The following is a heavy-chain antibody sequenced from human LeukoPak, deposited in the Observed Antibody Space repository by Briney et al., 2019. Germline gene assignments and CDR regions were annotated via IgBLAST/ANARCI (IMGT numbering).Heavy chain of an antibody. J-gene: IGHJ6*03. V-gene: IGHV1-69*13. Sequence: GASVKVSCKASGGTFSSYAISWVRQAPGQGLEWMGGIIPIFGTANYAQKFQGRVTITADESTSTAYMELSSLRSEDTAVYYCARVRGATTSYYYYMDVWGKGTTVTVSS. CDR2: IIPIFGTA. CDR3: ARVRGATTSYYYYMDV. CDR1: GGTFSSYA. D-gene: IGHD1-26*01.